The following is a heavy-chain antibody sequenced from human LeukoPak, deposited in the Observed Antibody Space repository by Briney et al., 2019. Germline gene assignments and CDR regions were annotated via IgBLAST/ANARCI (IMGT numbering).Heavy chain of an antibody. CDR1: GYTFTSYA. D-gene: IGHD6-19*01. CDR3: ARVPVGAVAGDY. Sequence: ASVKVSCKASGYTFTSYAMHWVRQAPGQRLEWMGWINAGNGNTKYSQKFQGRVTITRDTSASTAYMELSSLRSEDTAVYYCARVPVGAVAGDYWGQGTLVTVSS. V-gene: IGHV1-3*01. J-gene: IGHJ4*02. CDR2: INAGNGNT.